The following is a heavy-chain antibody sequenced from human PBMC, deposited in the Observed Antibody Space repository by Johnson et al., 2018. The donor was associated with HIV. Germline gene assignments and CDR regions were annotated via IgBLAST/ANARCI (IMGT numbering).Heavy chain of an antibody. Sequence: QVQLVESGGGVVQPGRSLRLSCAASGFTFRSYGMHWGRQAPGKGLEWVAVIYYDGSTQYYGDFGKGRFPISRDSSKNTVYLQMNSLTTEDTAMYYCAKGGYSGCSVCAFDIWGQGTMLTVSS. CDR2: IYYDGSTQ. D-gene: IGHD5-12*01. CDR1: GFTFRSYG. V-gene: IGHV3-30*18. J-gene: IGHJ3*02. CDR3: AKGGYSGCSVCAFDI.